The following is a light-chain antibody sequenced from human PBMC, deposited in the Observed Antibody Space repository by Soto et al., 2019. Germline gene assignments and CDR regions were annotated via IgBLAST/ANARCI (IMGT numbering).Light chain of an antibody. V-gene: IGLV6-57*01. CDR1: SGSIASNY. J-gene: IGLJ2*01. Sequence: NFMLTQPHSVSESPGKTVTISCTRSSGSIASNYVQWYQQRPGSSPTTVIYGDNQRPSGVPDRFSGSIDSSSNTAPLTISGLKTEDEADYYCQSYATSSVVFGGGTKLTVL. CDR3: QSYATSSVV. CDR2: GDN.